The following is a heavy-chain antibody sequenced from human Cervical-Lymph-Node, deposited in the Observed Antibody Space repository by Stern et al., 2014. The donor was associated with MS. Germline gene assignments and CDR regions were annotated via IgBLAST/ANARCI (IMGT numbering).Heavy chain of an antibody. CDR1: GYSFTSYW. Sequence: EVQLEQSGAEVKKPGESLKISCKGSGYSFTSYWIGWVRQMPGKGLEWMGIIYPGDSDTRYSPSSQGQVSISADKSHRNAHLQWSSLKASDTAMYYCARHDGYSYGYRFDPWGQGTLVTVSS. CDR2: IYPGDSDT. J-gene: IGHJ5*02. V-gene: IGHV5-51*01. CDR3: ARHDGYSYGYRFDP. D-gene: IGHD5-18*01.